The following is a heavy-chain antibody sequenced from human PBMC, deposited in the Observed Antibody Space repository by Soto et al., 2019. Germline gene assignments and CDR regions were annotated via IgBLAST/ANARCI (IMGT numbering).Heavy chain of an antibody. J-gene: IGHJ4*02. CDR2: ISWNSGSI. D-gene: IGHD3-3*01. CDR1: GFTYDDYA. V-gene: IGHV3-9*01. CDR3: EKDGVSSAFGVVYFDY. Sequence: EVQLVESGGGLVQPGRSLRLSCAASGFTYDDYAMHWVRQAPGKGLEWVSGISWNSGSIGYADSVKGRFTISRDNAKNSLYLQMNSLRAEDTALYYCEKDGVSSAFGVVYFDYWGQGTLVTVSS.